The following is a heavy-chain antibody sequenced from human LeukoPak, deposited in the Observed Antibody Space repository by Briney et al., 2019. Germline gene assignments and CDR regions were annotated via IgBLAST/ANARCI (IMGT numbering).Heavy chain of an antibody. J-gene: IGHJ4*02. CDR2: INHSGST. CDR1: GGSFSGYY. CDR3: ARHSGEQVFDY. Sequence: SETLSLTCAVYGGSFSGYYWSWIRQPPGKGLEWIGEINHSGSTNYNPSLKSRVTISVDTSKNQFSLKLSSVTAADTAVYYCARHSGEQVFDYWGQGTLVTVSS. D-gene: IGHD1-26*01. V-gene: IGHV4-34*01.